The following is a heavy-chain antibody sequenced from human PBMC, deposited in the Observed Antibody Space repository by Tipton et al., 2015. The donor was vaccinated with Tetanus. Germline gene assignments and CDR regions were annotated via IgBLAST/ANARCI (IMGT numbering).Heavy chain of an antibody. CDR3: ATYLGYCGTGTRHFDF. CDR1: GFTFRNSA. J-gene: IGHJ4*02. V-gene: IGHV3-23*01. Sequence: LRLSCAGSGFTFRNSALSWLRQAPGKGLELVAAISPSGGNTYYPDSVKGRFTVSRDNSKNTLYVQLNSLRVEDSAVYYCATYLGYCGTGTRHFDFWGQGTLVTVSS. D-gene: IGHD2-2*01. CDR2: ISPSGGNT.